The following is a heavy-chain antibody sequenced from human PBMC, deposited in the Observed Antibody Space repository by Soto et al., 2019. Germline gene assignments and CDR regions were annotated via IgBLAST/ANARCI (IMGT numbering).Heavy chain of an antibody. J-gene: IGHJ3*02. D-gene: IGHD1-26*01. Sequence: PSETLSLTCTVSGGSISSYYWSWIRQPPGKGLEWIGYIYYSGSTNYNPSLKSRVTISVDTPKNQFSLKLSSVTAADTAVYYCARDYGRSGSPGAFDIWGQGTMVTVSS. CDR3: ARDYGRSGSPGAFDI. V-gene: IGHV4-59*01. CDR2: IYYSGST. CDR1: GGSISSYY.